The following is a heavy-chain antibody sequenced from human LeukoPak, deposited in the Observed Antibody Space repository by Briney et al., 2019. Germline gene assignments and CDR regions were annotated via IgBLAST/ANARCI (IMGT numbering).Heavy chain of an antibody. J-gene: IGHJ4*02. D-gene: IGHD6-19*01. CDR2: IYYSGST. CDR3: ARGHSHSSGWYWGEDY. CDR1: GGSISSSSYY. Sequence: SETLSLTCTVSGGSISSSSYYWGWIRQPPGKGLEWIGSIYYSGSTYYNPSLKSRVTISVDTSKNQFSLKLSSVTAADTAVYYCARGHSHSSGWYWGEDYWGQGTLVTVPS. V-gene: IGHV4-39*07.